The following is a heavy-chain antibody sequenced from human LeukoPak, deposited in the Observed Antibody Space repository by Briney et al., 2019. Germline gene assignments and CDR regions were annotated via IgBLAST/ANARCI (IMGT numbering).Heavy chain of an antibody. V-gene: IGHV1-46*01. CDR2: INPSGGST. CDR1: GYTFTSYY. D-gene: IGHD1-26*01. CDR3: ARDPQPRTVGATSLFDY. Sequence: GASVKVSCKASGYTFTSYYMHWVRQAPGQGLEWMGIINPSGGSTSYAQKFQGRVTMTRDTSTSTVYMELSSLRSEDTAVYYCARDPQPRTVGATSLFDYWGQGTLVTVSS. J-gene: IGHJ4*02.